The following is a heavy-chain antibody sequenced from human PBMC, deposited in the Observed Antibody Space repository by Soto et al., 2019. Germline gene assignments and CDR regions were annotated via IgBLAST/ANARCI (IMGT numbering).Heavy chain of an antibody. D-gene: IGHD2-21*02. CDR2: IFYSGST. CDR3: ARTALGWFDP. CDR1: GGSISSYY. V-gene: IGHV4-59*01. Sequence: TSETLSLTCSVSGGSISSYYWSWIRQPPGKGLEWIGYIFYSGSTNYNPSLKSRVTISVDTSKNQFSLKLSSVTAADTAVYYCARTALGWFDPWGQGTLVTVS. J-gene: IGHJ5*02.